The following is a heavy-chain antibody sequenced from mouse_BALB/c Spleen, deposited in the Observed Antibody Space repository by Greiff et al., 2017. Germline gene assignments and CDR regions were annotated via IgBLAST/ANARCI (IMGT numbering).Heavy chain of an antibody. V-gene: IGHV5-4*02. CDR3: ARGDYGSSYEPFDY. CDR1: GFTFSDYY. J-gene: IGHJ2*01. CDR2: ISDGGSYT. D-gene: IGHD1-1*01. Sequence: EVHLVESGGGLVKPGGSLKLSCAASGFTFSDYYMYWVRQTPEKRLEWVATISDGGSYTYYQDSVKGRFTISRDNAKNNLYLQMSSLKSEDTAMYYCARGDYGSSYEPFDYWGQGTTLTVSS.